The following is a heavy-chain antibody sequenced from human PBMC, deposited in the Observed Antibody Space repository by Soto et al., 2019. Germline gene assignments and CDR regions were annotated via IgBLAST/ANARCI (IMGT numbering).Heavy chain of an antibody. CDR3: ARDTYYYGSGSYGP. Sequence: GGSLRLSCAASGFTFSIYSMNWVRQAPGKGLEWVSYIMPGSSHIFYADSVKGRFTISRGNAKNSLYLQMNSLRAEDTAVYYCARDTYYYGSGSYGPWGQGTLVTVSS. CDR2: IMPGSSHI. D-gene: IGHD3-10*01. V-gene: IGHV3-48*01. CDR1: GFTFSIYS. J-gene: IGHJ5*02.